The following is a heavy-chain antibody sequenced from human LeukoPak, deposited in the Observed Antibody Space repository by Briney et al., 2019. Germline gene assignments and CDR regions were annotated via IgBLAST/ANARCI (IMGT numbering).Heavy chain of an antibody. CDR1: GYSISSGYY. CDR3: ARGGGGLAFDY. Sequence: SETLSLTCTVSGYSISSGYYWGWIRQPPGKGLEWIGSIYHSGSTYYNPSLKSRVTISVDTSKNQFSLKLSSVTAADTAVYYCARGGGGLAFDYWGQGTLVTVSS. CDR2: IYHSGST. J-gene: IGHJ4*02. V-gene: IGHV4-38-2*02. D-gene: IGHD3-16*01.